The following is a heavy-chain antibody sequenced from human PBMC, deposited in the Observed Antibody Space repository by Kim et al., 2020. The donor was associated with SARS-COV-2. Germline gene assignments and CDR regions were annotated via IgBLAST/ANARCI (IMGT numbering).Heavy chain of an antibody. CDR3: AKDKEWYSSSWNPIDY. V-gene: IGHV3-9*01. D-gene: IGHD6-13*01. CDR1: GFTFGDYA. Sequence: GGSLRLSCAASGFTFGDYAMHWVRQAPGKGLEWVSGISWNSGIIGYADSVKGRFIISRDNAKNSLYLQMNSLRGEDTALYYCAKDKEWYSSSWNPIDYWGQGSLVTVSS. CDR2: ISWNSGII. J-gene: IGHJ4*02.